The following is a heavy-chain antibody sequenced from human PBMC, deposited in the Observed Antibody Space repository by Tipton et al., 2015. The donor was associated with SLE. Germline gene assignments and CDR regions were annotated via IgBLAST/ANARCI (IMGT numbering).Heavy chain of an antibody. J-gene: IGHJ3*02. V-gene: IGHV3-7*01. CDR1: GFSFDKYS. CDR2: INPHGSDE. CDR3: VREAGGAAGEAFDI. D-gene: IGHD6-13*01. Sequence: SLRLSCEASGFSFDKYSMNWVRQAPGKGLEWVANINPHGSDEYYADSLKGRFTVSRDNAKNSLYLHMNSPTDEDTGVYYCVREAGGAAGEAFDIWGQGTMVTVSS.